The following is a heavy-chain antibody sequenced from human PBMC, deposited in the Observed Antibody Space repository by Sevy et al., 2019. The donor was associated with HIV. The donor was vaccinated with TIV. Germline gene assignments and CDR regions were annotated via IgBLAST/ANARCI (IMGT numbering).Heavy chain of an antibody. J-gene: IGHJ5*02. CDR3: ATVGSMVRGVIISLFEP. D-gene: IGHD3-10*01. CDR2: ISSSSSYI. V-gene: IGHV3-21*01. Sequence: GGSLRLSCAASGFTFSSYSMNWVRQAPGKGLEWVSSISSSSSYIYYADSVKGRFTISRDNAKNSLYLQMNSLRAEDTAVYYCATVGSMVRGVIISLFEPWGQGTLVTVSS. CDR1: GFTFSSYS.